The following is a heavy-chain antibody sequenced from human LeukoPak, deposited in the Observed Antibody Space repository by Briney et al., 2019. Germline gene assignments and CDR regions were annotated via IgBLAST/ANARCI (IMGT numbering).Heavy chain of an antibody. D-gene: IGHD4-17*01. V-gene: IGHV3-21*05. Sequence: GGSLRLSCAASGFTFSSYSMNWVRQAPGKGLEWVSHISSNSNIYYADSVRGRFTISRDSAKSSLYLQMNSLRAEDTAVYYCARGTYGDYTFDYWGQGTLVTVSS. CDR2: ISSNSNI. CDR3: ARGTYGDYTFDY. CDR1: GFTFSSYS. J-gene: IGHJ4*02.